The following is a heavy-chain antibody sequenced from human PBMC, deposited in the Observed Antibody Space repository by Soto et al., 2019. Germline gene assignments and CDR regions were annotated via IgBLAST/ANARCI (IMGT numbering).Heavy chain of an antibody. CDR3: ARDGEGF. V-gene: IGHV3-48*03. J-gene: IGHJ4*02. CDR1: GFTFSTFE. Sequence: PGGSLRLSCVASGFTFSTFEMNWVRQAPGKGLEWVSYISSSGSPIYYAESVKGRFTIPRDNAKNTLYLQMNSLRVEDTALYYCARDGEGFWGQGTLVTVSS. D-gene: IGHD2-21*01. CDR2: ISSSGSPI.